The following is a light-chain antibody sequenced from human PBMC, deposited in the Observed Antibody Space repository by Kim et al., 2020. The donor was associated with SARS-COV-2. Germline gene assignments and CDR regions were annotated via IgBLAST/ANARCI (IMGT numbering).Light chain of an antibody. V-gene: IGLV3-21*04. CDR3: QVWDTSRGHCV. J-gene: IGLJ1*01. CDR1: NIGTKS. Sequence: SYELTQPPSVSVAPGETARITCGGDNIGTKSVYWYQQKPGQAPALVMYYDNARPSGIPERISGSNSGDTATLTFSRVEAGDEADYYCQVWDTSRGHCVFGTGTRVTV. CDR2: YDN.